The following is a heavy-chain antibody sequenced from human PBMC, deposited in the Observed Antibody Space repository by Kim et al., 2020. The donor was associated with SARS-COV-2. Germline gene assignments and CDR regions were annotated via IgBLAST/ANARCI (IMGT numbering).Heavy chain of an antibody. D-gene: IGHD3-22*01. CDR3: ARDTGPANYYDSSGYYYLFDY. CDR1: GFTFSSYE. J-gene: IGHJ4*02. Sequence: GGSLRLSCAASGFTFSSYEMNWVRQAPGKGLEWVSYISSSGSTIYYADSVKGRFTISRDNAKNSLYLQMNSLRAEDTAVYYCARDTGPANYYDSSGYYYLFDYWGQGTLVTVSS. CDR2: ISSSGSTI. V-gene: IGHV3-48*03.